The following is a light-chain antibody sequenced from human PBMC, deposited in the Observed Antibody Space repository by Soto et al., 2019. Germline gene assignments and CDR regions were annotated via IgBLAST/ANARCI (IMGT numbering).Light chain of an antibody. CDR3: QTSDSGHFGLI. J-gene: IGLJ1*01. CDR2: GTS. Sequence: QSVLTQPPSVSGAPGERVTIACTGNNSNIRTGFDVHWYQHFPGPAPKLLLSGTSHRPSGGPDRFAVSTSGTSASWAITGLQADDEGYYCCQTSDSGHFGLIFGTGTKVTVL. CDR1: NSNIRTGFD. V-gene: IGLV1-40*01.